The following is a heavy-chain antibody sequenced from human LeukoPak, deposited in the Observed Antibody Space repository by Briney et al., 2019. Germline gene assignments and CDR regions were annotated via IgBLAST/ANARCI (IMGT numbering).Heavy chain of an antibody. V-gene: IGHV3-43D*03. CDR1: GFTFDDYA. Sequence: GGSLRLSCAASGFTFDDYAMHWVRQAPGKGLEWVSLISWDGGGTYYADSVKGRFSISRDNSKNSLYLQMNSLRAEDTAVYYCAKDMAAYYYASGNIDYWGQGTLVTVSS. J-gene: IGHJ4*02. D-gene: IGHD3-10*01. CDR2: ISWDGGGT. CDR3: AKDMAAYYYASGNIDY.